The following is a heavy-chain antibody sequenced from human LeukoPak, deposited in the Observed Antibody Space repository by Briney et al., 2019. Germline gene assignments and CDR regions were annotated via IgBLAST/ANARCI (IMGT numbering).Heavy chain of an antibody. Sequence: GGSLRLSCAASGFTFSSYSMNWVRQAPGKGLEWVSSISSSSSYIYYADSVKGRFTIPRDNAKNSLYLQMNSLRAEDTAVYYCARDPGAYGDYVFRYFYYYGMDVWGQGTTVTVSS. J-gene: IGHJ6*02. CDR2: ISSSSSYI. D-gene: IGHD4-17*01. CDR1: GFTFSSYS. V-gene: IGHV3-21*01. CDR3: ARDPGAYGDYVFRYFYYYGMDV.